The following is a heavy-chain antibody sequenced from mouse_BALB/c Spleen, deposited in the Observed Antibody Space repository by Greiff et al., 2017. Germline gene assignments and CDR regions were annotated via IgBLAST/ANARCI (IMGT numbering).Heavy chain of an antibody. CDR1: GYTFTSYW. V-gene: IGHV1-5*01. CDR2: IYPGNSDT. Sequence: VQLKQSGTVLARPGASVKMSCKASGYTFTSYWMHWVKQRPGQGLEWIGAIYPGNSDTSYNQKFKGKAKLTAVTSTSTAYMELSSLTNEDSAVYYCTRGGYDYDEGAAMDYWGQGTSVTVSS. D-gene: IGHD2-4*01. J-gene: IGHJ4*01. CDR3: TRGGYDYDEGAAMDY.